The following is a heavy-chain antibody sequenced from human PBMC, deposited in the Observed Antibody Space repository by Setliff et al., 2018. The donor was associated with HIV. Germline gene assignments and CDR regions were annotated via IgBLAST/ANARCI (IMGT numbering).Heavy chain of an antibody. D-gene: IGHD3-22*01. CDR3: VRGVTRDISGYYRDEYFQH. CDR2: ISTHNGNT. J-gene: IGHJ1*01. Sequence: ASVKVSCKASGYTFTGYYLHWVRQAPGQGLEWMGWISTHNGNTNYAQKLQDRVTLTTDTSTSTAYMELRSLRSDDTAVYYCVRGVTRDISGYYRDEYFQHWGQGTPVTVSS. CDR1: GYTFTGYY. V-gene: IGHV1-18*04.